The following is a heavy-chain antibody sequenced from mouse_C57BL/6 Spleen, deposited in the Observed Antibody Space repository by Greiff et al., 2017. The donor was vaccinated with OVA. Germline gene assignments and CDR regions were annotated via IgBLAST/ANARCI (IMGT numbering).Heavy chain of an antibody. J-gene: IGHJ4*01. Sequence: QVHVKQPGTELVKPGASVKLSCKASGYTFTSYWMHWVKQRPGQGLEWIGNINPSNGGTNYNEKFKSKATLTVDKSSSTAYMQLSSLTSEDSAVYYCAREGVYYYYAMDYWGQGTSVTVSS. D-gene: IGHD1-1*01. CDR3: AREGVYYYYAMDY. CDR2: INPSNGGT. CDR1: GYTFTSYW. V-gene: IGHV1-53*01.